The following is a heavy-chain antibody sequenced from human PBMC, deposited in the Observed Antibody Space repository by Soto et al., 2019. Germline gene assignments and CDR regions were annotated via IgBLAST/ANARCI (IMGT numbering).Heavy chain of an antibody. V-gene: IGHV1-8*01. J-gene: IGHJ4*02. CDR3: ARGGYYYDSSAYYRPFDY. Sequence: QVQLVQSGAEVKKPGASVKVSCKASGYTFTSYDINWVRQATGQGLEWMGWMNPNSGNTGYAQQLQGRVNMTRSTSISTAYMELSSLRSEDTAVYYCARGGYYYDSSAYYRPFDYWGQGTLVTVSS. CDR1: GYTFTSYD. CDR2: MNPNSGNT. D-gene: IGHD3-22*01.